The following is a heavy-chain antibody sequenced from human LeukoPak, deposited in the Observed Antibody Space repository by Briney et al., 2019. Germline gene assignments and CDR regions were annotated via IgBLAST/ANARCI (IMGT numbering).Heavy chain of an antibody. V-gene: IGHV3-49*03. J-gene: IGHJ4*02. CDR2: IRSNVYGGTT. Sequence: PGGSLRLSCTASGFTFADFTVSWFRQSPGQGLEWVGFIRSNVYGGTTEHAASVAARFTISRDDSNSIAYLQMNSLKTEDTAVYYCTRGSGRYVMVDWWGQGTLVTVSS. CDR3: TRGSGRYVMVDW. CDR1: GFTFADFT. D-gene: IGHD6-19*01.